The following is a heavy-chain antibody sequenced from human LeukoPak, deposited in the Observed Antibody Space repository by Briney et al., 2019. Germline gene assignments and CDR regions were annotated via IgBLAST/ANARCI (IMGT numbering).Heavy chain of an antibody. D-gene: IGHD1-26*01. CDR2: IKQDEGSEK. Sequence: GGSLRLSCAASGFILSNSWMSWVRQAPGKGLEWVANIKQDEGSEKYYVDPVKGRFTISRDNAKNSLYLQMNNLRAEDTAVYYCARGGGNFDYWGQGTLVTVSS. J-gene: IGHJ4*02. CDR1: GFILSNSW. CDR3: ARGGGNFDY. V-gene: IGHV3-7*03.